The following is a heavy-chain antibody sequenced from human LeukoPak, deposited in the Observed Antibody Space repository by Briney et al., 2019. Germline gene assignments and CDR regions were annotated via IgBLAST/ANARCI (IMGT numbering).Heavy chain of an antibody. Sequence: SVKVSCKASGGTFSSYAISWVRQAPGQGLEWMGGIIPIFGTANYAQKFQGRVTITADESASTAYMELSSLRSEDTAVYYCARGGVVAFLCVDYWGQGTLVTVSS. J-gene: IGHJ4*02. CDR3: ARGGVVAFLCVDY. D-gene: IGHD2-2*01. CDR2: IIPIFGTA. CDR1: GGTFSSYA. V-gene: IGHV1-69*13.